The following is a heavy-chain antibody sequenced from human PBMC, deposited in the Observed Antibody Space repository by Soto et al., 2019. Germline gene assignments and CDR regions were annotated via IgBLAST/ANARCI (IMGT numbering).Heavy chain of an antibody. V-gene: IGHV4-34*01. CDR2: INHSGST. CDR1: GGSFSGCY. CDR3: ARLHIAAAGKVDY. J-gene: IGHJ4*02. D-gene: IGHD6-13*01. Sequence: SETLSLTCAVYGGSFSGCYWSWIRQPPGKGLEWIGEINHSGSTNYNPSLKSRVTISVDTSKNQFSLKLSSVTAADTAVYYCARLHIAAAGKVDYWGQGTPVTVSS.